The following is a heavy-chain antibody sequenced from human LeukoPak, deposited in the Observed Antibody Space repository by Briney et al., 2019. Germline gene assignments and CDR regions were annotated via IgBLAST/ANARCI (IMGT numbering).Heavy chain of an antibody. CDR3: ARGDDFWSGYYPNFDY. J-gene: IGHJ4*02. CDR1: GFTFSSYW. Sequence: GGSLRLSCAASGFTFSSYWMHWVRQAPGKGLVWVSRINSDGSSTSYADSVKGRFTISRDNAKNTLYLQMNSLRAEDTAVYYCARGDDFWSGYYPNFDYWGQGTLVTVSS. V-gene: IGHV3-74*01. D-gene: IGHD3-3*01. CDR2: INSDGSST.